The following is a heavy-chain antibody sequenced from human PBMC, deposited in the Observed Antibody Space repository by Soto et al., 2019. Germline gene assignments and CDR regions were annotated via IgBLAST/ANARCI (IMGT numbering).Heavy chain of an antibody. D-gene: IGHD3-16*02. Sequence: QVQLVQSGAEVKKPWASVQVSCKASGLAFPIDDIIWVRQTIGQGLEFMGWMNPSGSNTGYAQKFQGRATFTWNTPTSTAYMDLSGLRSEDTAVYYCARYRTKVPVAFDVWGQGTMVTVSS. CDR2: MNPSGSNT. V-gene: IGHV1-8*01. CDR3: ARYRTKVPVAFDV. J-gene: IGHJ3*01. CDR1: GLAFPIDD.